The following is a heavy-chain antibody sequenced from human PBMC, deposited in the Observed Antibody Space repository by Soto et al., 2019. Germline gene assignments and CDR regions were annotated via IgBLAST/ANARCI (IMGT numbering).Heavy chain of an antibody. CDR2: ISYDGSNK. J-gene: IGHJ4*02. CDR1: GFTFSSYG. Sequence: QVQLVESGGGVVQPGRSLRLSCAASGFTFSSYGMHWVRQAPGKGLEWVAVISYDGSNKYYADSVKGRFTITRDNSKNPLEPQINCLRAEDTAVYYCAKEGGRKMAFDYWGQGTLVTVSS. CDR3: AKEGGRKMAFDY. V-gene: IGHV3-30*18.